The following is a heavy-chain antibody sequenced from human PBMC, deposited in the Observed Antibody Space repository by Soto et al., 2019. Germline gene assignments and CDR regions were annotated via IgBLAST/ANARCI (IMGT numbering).Heavy chain of an antibody. CDR1: GFTFSSYS. J-gene: IGHJ4*02. Sequence: EVQLVESGGGLVQPGGSLRLSCAASGFTFSSYSMNWVRQAPGKGLEWLSYISSSISTMHYADSVKGRFTIPRDNAKNSLYLQINSLREEDTAVYYCAREVRDTAVADFDYWGQGTLVTVSS. V-gene: IGHV3-48*02. D-gene: IGHD5-18*01. CDR2: ISSSISTM. CDR3: AREVRDTAVADFDY.